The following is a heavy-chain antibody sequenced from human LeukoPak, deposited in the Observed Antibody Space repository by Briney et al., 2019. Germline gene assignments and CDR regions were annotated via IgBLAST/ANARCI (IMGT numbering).Heavy chain of an antibody. CDR3: ARHGYDISTGHNWFDP. D-gene: IGHD3-9*01. V-gene: IGHV4-59*08. CDR1: GGSISSYY. Sequence: SETLSLTCTVSGGSISSYYWSWFRQPPGKGLEWIGYIFYSGSTSYNPSLKSRVTISGDTSKNQFSLKLSSVTAADTAVYYCARHGYDISTGHNWFDPWGQGTLVTVSS. J-gene: IGHJ5*02. CDR2: IFYSGST.